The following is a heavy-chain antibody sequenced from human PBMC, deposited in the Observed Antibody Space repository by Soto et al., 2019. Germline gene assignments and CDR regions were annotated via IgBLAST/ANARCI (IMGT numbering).Heavy chain of an antibody. CDR3: TRAPRGIIVAPDY. V-gene: IGHV1-18*01. CDR1: GYTFGNYG. D-gene: IGHD6-19*01. Sequence: ASVKVSCKASGYTFGNYGISWVRQAPGQGLEWMGWISVYNGNTNYAQKLQGRVTMTTDTSTSTAYMELSSLTSEDTAVYYCTRAPRGIIVAPDYWGQGTLVTVPS. J-gene: IGHJ4*02. CDR2: ISVYNGNT.